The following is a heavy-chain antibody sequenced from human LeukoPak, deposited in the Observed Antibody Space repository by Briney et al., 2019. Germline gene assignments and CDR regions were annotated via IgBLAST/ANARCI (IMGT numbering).Heavy chain of an antibody. CDR1: GGSISSYY. V-gene: IGHV4-59*08. J-gene: IGHJ4*02. Sequence: SETLSLTCTVPGGSISSYYWSWIRQPPGKGLEWIGYIYYSGSTNYNPSLKSRVTISVDTSKNQFSLKLSSVTAADTAVYYCARHESGWYDFWSGYYPYYFDYWGQGNLVTVSS. CDR3: ARHESGWYDFWSGYYPYYFDY. CDR2: IYYSGST. D-gene: IGHD3-3*01.